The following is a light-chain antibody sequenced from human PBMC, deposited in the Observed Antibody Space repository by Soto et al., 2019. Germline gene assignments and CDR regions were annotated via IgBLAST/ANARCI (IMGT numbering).Light chain of an antibody. CDR3: QQNYIIPPRT. CDR2: GAS. Sequence: DIQMTQSPSSLSASVGDRVTITCRASQSISTYLNWYQQRPGKAPKLLIYGASSLQSGVPSRFSGSGSGTDFTLTISSLQPEDFATYYCQQNYIIPPRTFGQGTKVDIK. V-gene: IGKV1-39*01. J-gene: IGKJ2*01. CDR1: QSISTY.